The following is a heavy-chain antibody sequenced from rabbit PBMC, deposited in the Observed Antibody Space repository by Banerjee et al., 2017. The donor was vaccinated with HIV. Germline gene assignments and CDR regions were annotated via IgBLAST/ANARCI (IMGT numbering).Heavy chain of an antibody. CDR3: ARDTSSSFSSYGMDL. D-gene: IGHD1-1*01. Sequence: QSLEESGGGLVQPEGSLALTCKASGFSFSGSSYMCWVRQAPGKGLEWIACIETGSSGFTYYASWAKGRFTISKTSSTTVTLQVTSLTAADTATYFCARDTSSSFSSYGMDLWGPGTLVTVS. J-gene: IGHJ6*01. CDR2: IETGSSGFT. V-gene: IGHV1S40*01. CDR1: GFSFSGSSY.